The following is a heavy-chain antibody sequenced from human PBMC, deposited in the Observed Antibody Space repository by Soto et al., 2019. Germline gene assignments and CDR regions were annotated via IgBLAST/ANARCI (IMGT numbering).Heavy chain of an antibody. J-gene: IGHJ6*02. CDR2: IIPIFGTA. V-gene: IGHV1-69*01. CDR3: ARMGIAVAGTTYYYGMDV. D-gene: IGHD6-19*01. Sequence: QVQLVQSGAEVKKPGSSVKVSCKASGGTFSSYAISWVRQAPGQGLEWMGGIIPIFGTANYAQKFQGRVTITADESKSTAYMELSSLRSEDTAVYYCARMGIAVAGTTYYYGMDVWGQGTTVTVSS. CDR1: GGTFSSYA.